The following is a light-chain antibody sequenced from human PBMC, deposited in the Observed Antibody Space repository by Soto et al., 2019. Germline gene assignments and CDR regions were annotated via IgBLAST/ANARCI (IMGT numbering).Light chain of an antibody. Sequence: QAVVTQPPSVSGAPGQRVTISCTGTSSNIGAGYDVHWYQQFPGTAPKLLIYGKNSRPSGVPDRFSGSKSGTSASLAITALQTEDEADYYCQSYDNSLSGSWVFGGGTKVTVL. CDR2: GKN. CDR1: SSNIGAGYD. J-gene: IGLJ3*02. CDR3: QSYDNSLSGSWV. V-gene: IGLV1-40*01.